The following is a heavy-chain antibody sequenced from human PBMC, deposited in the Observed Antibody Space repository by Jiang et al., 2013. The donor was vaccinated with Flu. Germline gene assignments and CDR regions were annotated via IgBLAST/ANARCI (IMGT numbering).Heavy chain of an antibody. CDR3: GRRTVGATADY. J-gene: IGHJ4*02. CDR1: GFTFSDYY. CDR2: ISSSGSSV. V-gene: IGHV3-11*01. D-gene: IGHD1-26*01. Sequence: VQLVESGGGLVKPGGSLRLSCAVSGFTFSDYYMSWIRQAPGKGLEWISYISSSGSSVYHADSVKGRFTISRDNAKNSLYLQMNSLRAEDTAVYYCGRRTVGATADYWGQGTLVTVSS.